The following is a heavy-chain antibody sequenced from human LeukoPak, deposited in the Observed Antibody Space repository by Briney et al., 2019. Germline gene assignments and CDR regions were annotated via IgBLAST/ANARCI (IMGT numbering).Heavy chain of an antibody. CDR3: ARDSRYYDILTGYQYFDY. CDR2: ISGYNGNT. V-gene: IGHV1-18*01. J-gene: IGHJ4*02. CDR1: GYTFTSYG. Sequence: ASVKVSCKASGYTFTSYGISWVRQAPGQGLEWMGWISGYNGNTNYTQKLQGRVTMTTDTSTSTAYMELRSLRSDDTAVYYCARDSRYYDILTGYQYFDYWGQETLVTVSS. D-gene: IGHD3-9*01.